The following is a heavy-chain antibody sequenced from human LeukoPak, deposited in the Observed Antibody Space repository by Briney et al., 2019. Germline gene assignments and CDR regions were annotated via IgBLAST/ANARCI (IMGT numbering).Heavy chain of an antibody. Sequence: PGGSLRLSCAASGFTFSSYEMNWVRQAPGKGLEWVSYISSSGSTIYYADSVKGRFTISRDNAKNSLYLQMNSLRAEDTAVYYCARAPRNYYYYYMDVWGKGTTVTVSS. CDR1: GFTFSSYE. CDR2: ISSSGSTI. CDR3: ARAPRNYYYYYMDV. V-gene: IGHV3-48*03. J-gene: IGHJ6*03.